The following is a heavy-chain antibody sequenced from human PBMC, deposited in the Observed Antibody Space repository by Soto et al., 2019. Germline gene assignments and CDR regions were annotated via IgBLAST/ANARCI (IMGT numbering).Heavy chain of an antibody. CDR1: GGSISSSSYY. CDR2: IYYSGST. Sequence: SETXSLTCTVSGGSISSSSYYWGWIRQPPGKGLEWIGSIYYSGSTYYNPSLKSRVTISVDTSKNQFSLKLSSVTAADTAVYYCARQKPKIRIAARKAGSYYFDYWGQGTLVTVSS. J-gene: IGHJ4*02. CDR3: ARQKPKIRIAARKAGSYYFDY. D-gene: IGHD6-6*01. V-gene: IGHV4-39*01.